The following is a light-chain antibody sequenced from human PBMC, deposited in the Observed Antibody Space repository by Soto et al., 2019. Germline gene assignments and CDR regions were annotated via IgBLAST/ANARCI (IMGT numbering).Light chain of an antibody. V-gene: IGLV2-23*03. CDR2: EGN. Sequence: QSVLTQPASVSGSPGQSITISCTGTSSDVGSYNLVSWYQQHPGKAPKLMIYEGNKRPSGVSNRFSGSKSGNTASLTISGLQAEDEADYYCCSYAISSTFYVVFGGGTKLTVL. J-gene: IGLJ2*01. CDR3: CSYAISSTFYVV. CDR1: SSDVGSYNL.